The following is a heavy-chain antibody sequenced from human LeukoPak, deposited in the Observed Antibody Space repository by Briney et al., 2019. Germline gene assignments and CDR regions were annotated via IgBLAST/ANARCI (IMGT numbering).Heavy chain of an antibody. CDR2: ISSSSSTI. V-gene: IGHV3-48*01. D-gene: IGHD2-2*01. Sequence: GGSLRLSCAASGFTFSSYSMNWVRQAPGKGLEWVSYISSSSSTIYYADSVKGRFTISRDNAKNSLYLQMNSLRAEDTAVYYCARGEGDIVVVPAAGGDYWGQGTLVTVSS. J-gene: IGHJ4*02. CDR1: GFTFSSYS. CDR3: ARGEGDIVVVPAAGGDY.